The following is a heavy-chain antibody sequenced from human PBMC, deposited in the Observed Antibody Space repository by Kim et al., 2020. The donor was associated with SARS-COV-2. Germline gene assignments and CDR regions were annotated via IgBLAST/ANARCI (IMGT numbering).Heavy chain of an antibody. CDR3: ARDLSLGRRGGIDY. Sequence: GGSLRLSCAASEFTFSRYSMNWVRQAPGKGLEWVATISRNSDYIYYADSVEGRFTISRDNAKNSLYLQMNSLRADDTAMYYCARDLSLGRRGGIDYWG. J-gene: IGHJ4*01. CDR2: ISRNSDYI. CDR1: EFTFSRYS. V-gene: IGHV3-21*01. D-gene: IGHD2-15*01.